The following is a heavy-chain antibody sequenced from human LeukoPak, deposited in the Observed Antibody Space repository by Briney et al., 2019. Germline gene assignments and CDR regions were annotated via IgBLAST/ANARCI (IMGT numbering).Heavy chain of an antibody. CDR2: ISSSGSTI. CDR3: ARDSYDSSGYYSR. CDR1: GFTFSNE. V-gene: IGHV3-48*03. D-gene: IGHD3-22*01. J-gene: IGHJ4*02. Sequence: GGSLRLSCAASGFTFSNEMNWVRQAPGKGLEWVSYISSSGSTIYYADSVKGRFTISRDNAKNSLYLQMNSLRAEDTALYYCARDSYDSSGYYSRWGQGTLVTVSS.